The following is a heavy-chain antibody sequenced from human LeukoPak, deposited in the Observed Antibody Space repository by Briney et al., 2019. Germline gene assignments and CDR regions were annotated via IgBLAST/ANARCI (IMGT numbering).Heavy chain of an antibody. CDR2: INSDGSST. CDR1: GFTFSSYW. Sequence: GGSLRLSCAASGFTFSSYWMHWVRQAPGKGLVLVSRINSDGSSTSYADSVKGRFTISRDNAKNTLYLQMNSLRAEDTAVNYCATVDDYYGDYVRFDYWGQGILVTVSS. J-gene: IGHJ4*02. D-gene: IGHD4-17*01. CDR3: ATVDDYYGDYVRFDY. V-gene: IGHV3-74*01.